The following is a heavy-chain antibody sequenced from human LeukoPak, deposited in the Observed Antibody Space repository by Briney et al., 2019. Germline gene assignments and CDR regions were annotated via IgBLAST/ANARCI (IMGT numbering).Heavy chain of an antibody. D-gene: IGHD6-13*01. CDR1: GYTFTSYG. CDR3: ARDSLGIAAAGTSPDY. J-gene: IGHJ4*02. CDR2: ISAYNGNT. V-gene: IGHV1-18*01. Sequence: ASVKVSCKASGYTFTSYGISWVRQAPGQGLEWMGWISAYNGNTNYAQKLQGRVTMTTDTSTSTAYMELRSLRSDDTAVYYCARDSLGIAAAGTSPDYWGQGTLVTVSS.